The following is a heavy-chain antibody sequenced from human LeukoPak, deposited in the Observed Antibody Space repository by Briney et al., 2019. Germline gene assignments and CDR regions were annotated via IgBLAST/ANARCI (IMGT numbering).Heavy chain of an antibody. CDR3: ARDLMDYDVSTGLHHYYMDV. CDR2: ISSSSTTI. D-gene: IGHD3-9*01. J-gene: IGHJ6*02. CDR1: GFTFSSYN. Sequence: GGSLRLSCAASGFTFSSYNMNWVRQAPGKGLEWVSYISSSSTTIYYGDSVKGRFTISRDNAKNSLYLQMNSLRAEDTAVYYCARDLMDYDVSTGLHHYYMDVWGQGTTVTVSS. V-gene: IGHV3-48*04.